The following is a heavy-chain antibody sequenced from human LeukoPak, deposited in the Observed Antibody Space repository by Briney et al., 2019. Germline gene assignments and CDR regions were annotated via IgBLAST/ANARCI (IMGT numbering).Heavy chain of an antibody. J-gene: IGHJ3*02. D-gene: IGHD1-1*01. CDR1: GGPISNYY. V-gene: IGHV4-59*08. Sequence: SETLSLTCTVSGGPISNYYWSWIRQPPGKGLDWMGYIYYTGSTDYNPSLKSRVTISVDTSKNQFSLKLTSVTAADTAVYYCARYSKLERRNAFDIWGQGTVVTVSS. CDR2: IYYTGST. CDR3: ARYSKLERRNAFDI.